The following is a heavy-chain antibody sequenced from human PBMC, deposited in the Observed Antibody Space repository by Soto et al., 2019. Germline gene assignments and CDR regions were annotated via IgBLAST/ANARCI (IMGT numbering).Heavy chain of an antibody. CDR1: GYSFAGYW. Sequence: PGESLKISCKGSGYSFAGYWITWVRQKPGKGLEWMGRIDPSDSQTYYSPSFQGLVTISADTSLNTAYLQWDSLRASDTAIYYCARGFTGSAGRFDPWGQGTVVTVS. J-gene: IGHJ5*02. V-gene: IGHV5-10-1*01. CDR2: IDPSDSQT. D-gene: IGHD2-8*02. CDR3: ARGFTGSAGRFDP.